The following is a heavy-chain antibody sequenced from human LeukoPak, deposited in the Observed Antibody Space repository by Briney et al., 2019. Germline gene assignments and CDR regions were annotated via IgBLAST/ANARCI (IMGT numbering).Heavy chain of an antibody. J-gene: IGHJ4*02. Sequence: GGSLRLSCAASGFTFSRAWMSWVRQAPGKGLEWVANIREDGSEDYYADSVKGRFAISKDNAKNSLYLQMNNLRAEDTAMYYCARDADGYEDWGQGTLVIVSS. D-gene: IGHD5-24*01. CDR1: GFTFSRAW. V-gene: IGHV3-7*01. CDR3: ARDADGYED. CDR2: IREDGSED.